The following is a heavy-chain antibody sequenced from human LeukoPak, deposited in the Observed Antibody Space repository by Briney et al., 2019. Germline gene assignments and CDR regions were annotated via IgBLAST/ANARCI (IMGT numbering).Heavy chain of an antibody. D-gene: IGHD4-11*01. Sequence: GGSLRLSCAASGFTFSSYAMAWVRQAPGKGLEWVSGIGGSGGCAYYADSVRGRFTISRDNSKNTLYLQMNSLRAEDTAVYYCAKCHSDYIFDYWGQGTLVTVSS. V-gene: IGHV3-23*01. CDR3: AKCHSDYIFDY. CDR2: IGGSGGCA. J-gene: IGHJ4*02. CDR1: GFTFSSYA.